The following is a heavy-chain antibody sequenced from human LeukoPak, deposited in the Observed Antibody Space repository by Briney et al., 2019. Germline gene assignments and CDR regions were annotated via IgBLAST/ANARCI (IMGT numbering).Heavy chain of an antibody. D-gene: IGHD2-15*01. CDR2: ISYDGSNK. CDR1: GFTFSSYG. Sequence: GGSLRLSCAASGFTFSSYGMHWVRQAPGKRLEWVAVISYDGSNKYYADSVKGRFTISRDNSKNTLYLQMNSLRAEDTAVYYRAKEGVVVAATIHYYGMDVWGQGTTVTVSS. J-gene: IGHJ6*02. V-gene: IGHV3-30*18. CDR3: AKEGVVVAATIHYYGMDV.